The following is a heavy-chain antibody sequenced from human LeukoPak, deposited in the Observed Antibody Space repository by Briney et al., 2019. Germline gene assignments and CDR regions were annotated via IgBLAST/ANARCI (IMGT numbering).Heavy chain of an antibody. CDR1: GGSISSGSYY. CDR2: IYYSGST. CDR3: ARDLGGPAA. Sequence: PSQTLSLTCTVSGGSISSGSYYWSWIRQPPGKGLEWIGYIYYSGSTNYNPSLKSRVTISVDTSKNQFSLKLSSVTAADTAVYYCARDLGGPAAWGQGTLVTVSS. D-gene: IGHD1-26*01. V-gene: IGHV4-61*01. J-gene: IGHJ5*02.